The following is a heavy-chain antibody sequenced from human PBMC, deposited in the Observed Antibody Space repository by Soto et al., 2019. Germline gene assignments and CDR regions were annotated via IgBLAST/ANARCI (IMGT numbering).Heavy chain of an antibody. Sequence: GGSLRLSCAGSGFTFSSYGMHWVRQAPGKGLEWVAVISYDGSNKYYADSVKGRFTISRDNSKNTLYLQMNSLRAEDTAVYYCAKGVPGIAVAGTGYFQHWGQGTLVTVSS. V-gene: IGHV3-30*18. CDR2: ISYDGSNK. CDR1: GFTFSSYG. D-gene: IGHD6-19*01. J-gene: IGHJ1*01. CDR3: AKGVPGIAVAGTGYFQH.